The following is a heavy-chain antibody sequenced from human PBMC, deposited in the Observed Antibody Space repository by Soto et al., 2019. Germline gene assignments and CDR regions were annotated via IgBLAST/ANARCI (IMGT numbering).Heavy chain of an antibody. D-gene: IGHD6-6*01. CDR1: GYSLASYW. Sequence: VESLKISCHGSGYSLASYWIGWVRQMPWEDLEWMGIIYPGDSDTRYSPSFQGQVTISADKSLRTAYLQWTSLKASDTALYYCARTRSFTLGFYYDGMDVWGQGTTVTVSS. CDR2: IYPGDSDT. V-gene: IGHV5-51*01. CDR3: ARTRSFTLGFYYDGMDV. J-gene: IGHJ6*02.